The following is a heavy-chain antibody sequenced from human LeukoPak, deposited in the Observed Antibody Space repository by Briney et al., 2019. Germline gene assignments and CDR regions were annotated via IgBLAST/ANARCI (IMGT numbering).Heavy chain of an antibody. CDR2: IYHSGST. Sequence: SETLSLTCAVSGYSISSGYYWGWIRQPPGKGLECIGSIYHSGSTYYNPSLKSRVTISVDTSKNQFSLKLSSVTAADTAVYYCARAYCSSTSCYDGLGYNGFDPWGQGTLVTVSS. CDR1: GYSISSGYY. CDR3: ARAYCSSTSCYDGLGYNGFDP. D-gene: IGHD2-2*01. V-gene: IGHV4-38-2*01. J-gene: IGHJ5*02.